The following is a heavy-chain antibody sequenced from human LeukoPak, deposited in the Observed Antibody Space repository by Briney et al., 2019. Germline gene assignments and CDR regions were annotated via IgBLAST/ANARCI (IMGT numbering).Heavy chain of an antibody. CDR2: ISSSSSYI. D-gene: IGHD3-22*01. Sequence: GGSLRLSCAASGFTFSSYSMNWVRQAPGKGLEWVSSISSSSSYIDYADSVKGRFTISRDNAKNSLYLQMNSLRAEDTAVYYCAREQPAYYYDSSGYRWGQGTLVTVSS. CDR1: GFTFSSYS. J-gene: IGHJ4*02. CDR3: AREQPAYYYDSSGYR. V-gene: IGHV3-21*04.